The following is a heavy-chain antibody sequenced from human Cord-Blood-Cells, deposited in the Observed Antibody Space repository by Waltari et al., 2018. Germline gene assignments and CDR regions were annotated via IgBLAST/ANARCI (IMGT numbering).Heavy chain of an antibody. D-gene: IGHD4-17*01. Sequence: QVQLVQSGAEVKKPGASVKVSCKASGYTFTSYAMHWVRQAPGQRLEWMGWINAGNGNTKYSQKFQGRVTITRDTSASTAYMELSSLRSEDTAVYYCARVGLYGDYYYGMDVWGQGTTVTVSS. CDR1: GYTFTSYA. CDR3: ARVGLYGDYYYGMDV. V-gene: IGHV1-3*01. CDR2: INAGNGNT. J-gene: IGHJ6*02.